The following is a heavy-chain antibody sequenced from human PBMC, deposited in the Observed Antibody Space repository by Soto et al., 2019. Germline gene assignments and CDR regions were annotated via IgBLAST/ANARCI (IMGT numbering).Heavy chain of an antibody. CDR3: ARDSLRAVAGTGGRDI. Sequence: QVQLVQSGAEVKKPGASVKVSCKASGYTFTSYGITWVRQAPGQGLEWMGWISAYNGNTNYAQKLQGRVTMTTDTSTSTAYMELRSLRSDDTAVYYCARDSLRAVAGTGGRDIWGQGTMVTVSS. V-gene: IGHV1-18*01. CDR2: ISAYNGNT. D-gene: IGHD6-19*01. CDR1: GYTFTSYG. J-gene: IGHJ3*02.